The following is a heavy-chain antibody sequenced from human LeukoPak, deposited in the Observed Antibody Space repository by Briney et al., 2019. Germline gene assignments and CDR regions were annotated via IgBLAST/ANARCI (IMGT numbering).Heavy chain of an antibody. CDR2: IYYSGST. Sequence: KPSETLSLTCTVSGGSIRSSYYYWGWIRQPPGKGLEWIGSIYYSGSTYYNPSLKSRVTISVDTSKNQFSLKLSSVTAADTAVYYCATQAYYDSSGRRHAFDIWGQGTMVTVSS. D-gene: IGHD3-22*01. V-gene: IGHV4-39*01. CDR3: ATQAYYDSSGRRHAFDI. CDR1: GGSIRSSYYY. J-gene: IGHJ3*02.